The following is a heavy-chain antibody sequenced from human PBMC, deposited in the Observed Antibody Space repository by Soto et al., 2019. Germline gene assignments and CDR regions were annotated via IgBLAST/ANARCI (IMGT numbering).Heavy chain of an antibody. J-gene: IGHJ2*01. Sequence: QVQLQESGPGLVKPSGTLSLTCAVSGSSISSSNWWSWVRQPPGKGLEWIGEIYHSGSTNYNPSLKSRVTISVDRAQNQFSLRLESVTAADTAIYFCACLDGYNRYFDLWGRGTLVTVSS. CDR1: GSSISSSNW. CDR3: ACLDGYNRYFDL. V-gene: IGHV4-4*02. D-gene: IGHD5-12*01. CDR2: IYHSGST.